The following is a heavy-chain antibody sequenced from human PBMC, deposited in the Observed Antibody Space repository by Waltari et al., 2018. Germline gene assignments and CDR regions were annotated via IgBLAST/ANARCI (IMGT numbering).Heavy chain of an antibody. D-gene: IGHD6-13*01. CDR1: GFTVSDNY. V-gene: IGHV3-53*01. Sequence: VQVVESGGRLSRPGGSLRLSCAPLGFTVSDNYMNWVRQAPGKGLGGVSVIFTGGCSYYADSVGGRFTISRDTATESLYLQMNDLRVDDTAVYYCARGHPAAAPGLAADLWGHGTLVTVSS. CDR3: ARGHPAAAPGLAADL. J-gene: IGHJ4*01. CDR2: IFTGGCS.